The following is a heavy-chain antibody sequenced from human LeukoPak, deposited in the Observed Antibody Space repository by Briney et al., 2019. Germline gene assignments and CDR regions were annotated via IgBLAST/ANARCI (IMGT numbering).Heavy chain of an antibody. D-gene: IGHD3-22*01. CDR1: GFTVSSDY. V-gene: IGHV3-66*02. Sequence: GGSLRLSCAASGFTVSSDYMGWVRQAPGKGLEYVSIIYGGGHTFYADSVKGRLTISRDNSKNTLYLQMNSLRAEDTAVYYCARDSHKLHSSAYFYFFDYWGQGTLVSVSS. J-gene: IGHJ4*02. CDR3: ARDSHKLHSSAYFYFFDY. CDR2: IYGGGHT.